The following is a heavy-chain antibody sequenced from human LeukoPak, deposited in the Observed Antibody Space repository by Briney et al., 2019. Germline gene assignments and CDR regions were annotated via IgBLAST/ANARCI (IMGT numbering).Heavy chain of an antibody. CDR1: GVSISNSKYY. Sequence: SETLSLTCSGSGVSISNSKYYWGWIRQPPGKGLEWIGSIYYSGRAFYNPSLKSRGTISADTSKNQFSLRLRSATAADMAVYYCARQVKTYYDFWSGPGYFDSWGQGTLVTVSS. CDR2: IYYSGRA. CDR3: ARQVKTYYDFWSGPGYFDS. V-gene: IGHV4-39*01. D-gene: IGHD3-3*01. J-gene: IGHJ4*02.